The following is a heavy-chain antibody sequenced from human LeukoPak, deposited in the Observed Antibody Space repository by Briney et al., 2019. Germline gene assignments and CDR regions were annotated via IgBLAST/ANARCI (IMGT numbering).Heavy chain of an antibody. CDR1: GFTFSDYY. V-gene: IGHV3-11*01. CDR3: ARDPDYYDSIDY. D-gene: IGHD3-22*01. Sequence: PGGSLRLSCAASGFTFSDYYMSWIRQAPGKGLEWVSYISSSGSTIYYADSVKGRFTISRDNAENSLYLQMNSLRAEDTAVYYCARDPDYYDSIDYWGQGTLVTVSS. J-gene: IGHJ4*02. CDR2: ISSSGSTI.